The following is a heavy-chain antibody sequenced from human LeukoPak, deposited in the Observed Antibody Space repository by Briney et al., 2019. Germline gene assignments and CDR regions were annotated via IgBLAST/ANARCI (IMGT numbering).Heavy chain of an antibody. Sequence: PSETLSLTCTVSGGSISSGSYYWSWIRQPAGKGLEWIGRIYTNGTTYYNPSLKSRVIISVDTSKNQFSLKLSSVTAADTAVYYCARVYYSSSYDYWYFDLWGRGTLVTVSS. J-gene: IGHJ2*01. CDR2: IYTNGTT. D-gene: IGHD6-13*01. V-gene: IGHV4-61*02. CDR3: ARVYYSSSYDYWYFDL. CDR1: GGSISSGSYY.